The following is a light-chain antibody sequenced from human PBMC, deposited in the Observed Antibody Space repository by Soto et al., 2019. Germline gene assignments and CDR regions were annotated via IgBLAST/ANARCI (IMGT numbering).Light chain of an antibody. Sequence: PGERATLSCRASQSVSSNYLAWYQQKPGQAPRLLIYGASSRATGIPDRFSGSGSATDFTLTISRLEPEDFAVYYCQQYGNSPPTFGQGTKVDIK. J-gene: IGKJ1*01. CDR3: QQYGNSPPT. CDR1: QSVSSNY. V-gene: IGKV3-20*01. CDR2: GAS.